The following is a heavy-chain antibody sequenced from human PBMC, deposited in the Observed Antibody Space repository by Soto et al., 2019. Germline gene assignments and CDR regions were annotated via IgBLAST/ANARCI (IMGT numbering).Heavy chain of an antibody. J-gene: IGHJ4*02. D-gene: IGHD6-13*01. V-gene: IGHV3-11*01. CDR2: ISSSGSSI. CDR3: ATDRVTLPGTFGY. CDR1: GFSLSDYY. Sequence: GGSLRLSCAGSGFSLSDYYMSWMRQAPGKGLEWVSYISSSGSSIYYADSVKGRFTISRDNAKNSMYLQMNGLRAEDTAMYYCATDRVTLPGTFGYWGQGTLVPVSP.